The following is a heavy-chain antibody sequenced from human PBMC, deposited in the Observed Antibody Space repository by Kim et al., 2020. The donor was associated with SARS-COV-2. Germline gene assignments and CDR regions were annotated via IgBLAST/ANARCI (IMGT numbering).Heavy chain of an antibody. CDR3: ARGGFDDYIWGSYRPGFDY. Sequence: GGSLRLSCAASGFTFSSYWMSWVRQAPGKGLEWVANIKQDGSEKYYVDSVKGRFTISRDNAKNSLYLQMNSLRAEDTAVYYCARGGFDDYIWGSYRPGFDYWGQGTLVTVSS. D-gene: IGHD3-16*02. V-gene: IGHV3-7*01. CDR2: IKQDGSEK. CDR1: GFTFSSYW. J-gene: IGHJ4*02.